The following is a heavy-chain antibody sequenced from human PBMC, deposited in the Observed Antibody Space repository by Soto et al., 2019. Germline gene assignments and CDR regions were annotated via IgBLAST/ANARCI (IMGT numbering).Heavy chain of an antibody. Sequence: PSETLSLTCTVSGGSISSHYWSWIRQPPGKGLEWIGYIYYSGSTNYNPSLKSRVTISVDTSKNQFSLKLSSVTAADTAVYYCARGRIARYYYYMDVWGKGTTVTVSS. J-gene: IGHJ6*03. CDR2: IYYSGST. D-gene: IGHD6-13*01. CDR3: ARGRIARYYYYMDV. CDR1: GGSISSHY. V-gene: IGHV4-59*11.